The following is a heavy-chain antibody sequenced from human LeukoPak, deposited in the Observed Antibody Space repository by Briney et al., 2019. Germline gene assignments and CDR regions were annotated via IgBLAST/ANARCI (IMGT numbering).Heavy chain of an antibody. D-gene: IGHD1-26*01. J-gene: IGHJ4*02. Sequence: ASVKVSCKVSGYTLTELSMHWVRQAPGKGLEWMGGFDPEDSETIYAQKFQGRVTMTEDTSTDTAYMELSSLRSEDTAVYYCATLPTGSDDPDFDYWGQGTLVTVSS. CDR3: ATLPTGSDDPDFDY. V-gene: IGHV1-24*01. CDR1: GYTLTELS. CDR2: FDPEDSET.